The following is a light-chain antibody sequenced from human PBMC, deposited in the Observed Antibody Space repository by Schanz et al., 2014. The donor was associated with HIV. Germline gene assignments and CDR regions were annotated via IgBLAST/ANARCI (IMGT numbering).Light chain of an antibody. J-gene: IGKJ2*02. CDR3: QQYSYSPRT. Sequence: EIVLTQSPGTLSLSPGERATLSCRASRTVSSSYLAWYQQKPGQAPRPLIYGASSRATGIPDRFSGSGSGTDFTLTISRLEPEDFAVYYCQQYSYSPRTFGQGTKLEVK. CDR2: GAS. V-gene: IGKV3-20*01. CDR1: RTVSSSY.